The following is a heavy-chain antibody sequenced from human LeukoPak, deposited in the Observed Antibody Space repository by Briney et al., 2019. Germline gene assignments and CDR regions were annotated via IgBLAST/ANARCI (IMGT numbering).Heavy chain of an antibody. Sequence: SVKVSCKASGFTFGTSAVQWVRQARGQRLEWIGWIVVGSVNTNYAQKFQERVTITRDMSTSTAYMELNSLRSEDTAVYYCAATLTVTTGSVYFGMDVWGQGTTVTVSS. CDR1: GFTFGTSA. CDR2: IVVGSVNT. J-gene: IGHJ6*02. V-gene: IGHV1-58*01. D-gene: IGHD4-17*01. CDR3: AATLTVTTGSVYFGMDV.